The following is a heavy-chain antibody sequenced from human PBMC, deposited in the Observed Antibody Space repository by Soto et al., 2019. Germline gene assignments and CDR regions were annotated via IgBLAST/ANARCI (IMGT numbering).Heavy chain of an antibody. Sequence: QAQLVESGGGVVQPGRSLRLSCAASGFTFNIYALHWVRQAPGKGLEWVAVISFDGTKKYYSDSVKGRFTISRDNWKNTLYLQMNNLRVEDAALYVGAREDDYGYRYINYGLDVWGQGTTVTVSS. J-gene: IGHJ6*02. D-gene: IGHD4-17*01. CDR3: AREDDYGYRYINYGLDV. CDR2: ISFDGTKK. CDR1: GFTFNIYA. V-gene: IGHV3-30-3*01.